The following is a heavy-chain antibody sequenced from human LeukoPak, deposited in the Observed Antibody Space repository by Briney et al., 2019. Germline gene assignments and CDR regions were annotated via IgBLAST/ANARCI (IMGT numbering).Heavy chain of an antibody. D-gene: IGHD5-12*01. Sequence: GGSLRLSCAASGFTFSSCWMSWVRQAPGKGLEWVANIKQDGSEKYYVDSVKGRFTISRDNAKNSLYLQMNSLRAEDTAVYYCARDEGYSGYGLDYWGQGTLVTVSS. V-gene: IGHV3-7*01. CDR2: IKQDGSEK. CDR3: ARDEGYSGYGLDY. J-gene: IGHJ4*02. CDR1: GFTFSSCW.